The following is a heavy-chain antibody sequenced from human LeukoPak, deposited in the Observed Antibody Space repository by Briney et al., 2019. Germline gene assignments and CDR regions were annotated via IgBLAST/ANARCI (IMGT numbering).Heavy chain of an antibody. J-gene: IGHJ4*02. CDR2: IYYSGST. Sequence: SETLSLTCTVSGGSISGYYWSWIRQPPGKGLEWIGYIYYSGSTNYNPSLKSRVTISVDTSKNQFSLKLSSVTAADTAVYYCASSVALPIYFDYWGQGTLVTVSS. D-gene: IGHD4-23*01. CDR3: ASSVALPIYFDY. CDR1: GGSISGYY. V-gene: IGHV4-59*08.